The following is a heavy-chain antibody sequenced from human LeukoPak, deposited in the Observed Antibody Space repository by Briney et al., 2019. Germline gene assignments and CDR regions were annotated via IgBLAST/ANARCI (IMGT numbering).Heavy chain of an antibody. CDR1: GFTFSNFV. CDR2: IGLSGSST. Sequence: GGSLRLSCATSGFTFSNFVMSWVRQAPGKGLEWVSTIGLSGSSTYYAGSVKGRFTISRDNSKNTLYLQMNSLRAEDTAIYYCAKEFVPGNFHYWGQGTLVTVSS. CDR3: AKEFVPGNFHY. J-gene: IGHJ4*02. V-gene: IGHV3-23*01. D-gene: IGHD2-21*01.